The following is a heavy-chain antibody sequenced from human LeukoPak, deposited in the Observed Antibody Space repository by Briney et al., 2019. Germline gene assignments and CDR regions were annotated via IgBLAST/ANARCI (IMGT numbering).Heavy chain of an antibody. J-gene: IGHJ4*02. V-gene: IGHV4-38-2*02. CDR2: IT. CDR1: GYSISSGYY. Sequence: SETLSLTCTVSGYSISSGYYWGWIRQPPGKGLEWIGSITYYNPSLKSRVTISVDTSKNQFSLKLSSVTAADTAVYYCARESAPTGYSSSWFQYYFDYWGQGTLVTVSS. D-gene: IGHD6-13*01. CDR3: ARESAPTGYSSSWFQYYFDY.